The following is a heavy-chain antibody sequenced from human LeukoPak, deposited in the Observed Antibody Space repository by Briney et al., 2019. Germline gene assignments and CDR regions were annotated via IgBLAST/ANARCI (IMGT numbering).Heavy chain of an antibody. J-gene: IGHJ5*02. CDR3: ANLLIAVAGTGWFDP. CDR1: GFTFSDYY. Sequence: GGSLRLSCAASGFTFSDYYMSWIRQAPGKGLEWVSYISSSGSTIYYADSVKGRFTISRDNSKNTLYLQMNSLRAEDTAVYYCANLLIAVAGTGWFDPWGQGTLVTVSS. CDR2: ISSSGSTI. V-gene: IGHV3-11*01. D-gene: IGHD6-19*01.